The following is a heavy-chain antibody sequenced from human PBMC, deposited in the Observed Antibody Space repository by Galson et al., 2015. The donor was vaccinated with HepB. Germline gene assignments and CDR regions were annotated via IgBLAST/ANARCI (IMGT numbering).Heavy chain of an antibody. Sequence: SLRLSCSASGFTFSSSWMHWVRQAPGRGLVWVSRINGDGTSTNYADSVMGRVTVSRDNAKNTLYLQMNSLRAEDTAVYYCARRGDYADYWGQGTLVTVSS. J-gene: IGHJ4*02. CDR3: ARRGDYADY. CDR2: INGDGTST. D-gene: IGHD4-17*01. CDR1: GFTFSSSW. V-gene: IGHV3-74*01.